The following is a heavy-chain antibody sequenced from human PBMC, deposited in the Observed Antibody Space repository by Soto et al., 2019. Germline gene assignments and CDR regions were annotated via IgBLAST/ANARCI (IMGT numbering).Heavy chain of an antibody. CDR2: ISAYNGNT. D-gene: IGHD6-13*01. Sequence: ASVKVSCKASGYAFTSHGISWVRQAPGQGLEWMGWISAYNGNTNYAQKLQGRVTMTTDTSTSTAYMELRSLRSDDTAVYYCARVYSSSWSDYGMDVWGQGTTVTAP. CDR1: GYAFTSHG. CDR3: ARVYSSSWSDYGMDV. V-gene: IGHV1-18*01. J-gene: IGHJ6*02.